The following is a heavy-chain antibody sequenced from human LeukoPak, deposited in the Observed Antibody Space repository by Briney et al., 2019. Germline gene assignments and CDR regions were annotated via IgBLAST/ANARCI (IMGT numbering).Heavy chain of an antibody. CDR1: GFRFSSYW. Sequence: PGGSLRLSCVVSGFRFSSYWMTWVRQAPGKGLEWVANIKQDGSEKSYADSVKGRFTISRDNDKNTLYLQMDSLRAEDTAVYYCARKTYYYDNVKGYLDSWGPGTLVTVSS. CDR3: ARKTYYYDNVKGYLDS. J-gene: IGHJ4*02. D-gene: IGHD3-22*01. CDR2: IKQDGSEK. V-gene: IGHV3-7*01.